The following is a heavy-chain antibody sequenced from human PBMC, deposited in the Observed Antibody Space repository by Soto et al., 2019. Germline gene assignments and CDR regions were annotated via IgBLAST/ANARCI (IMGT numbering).Heavy chain of an antibody. CDR3: ARQGGESSNDYYFGAFDI. D-gene: IGHD3-10*01. V-gene: IGHV4-59*01. CDR2: VFYSGTT. CDR1: GGSISTFY. Sequence: PSATLSLTCSVSGGSISTFYWSWIRQSPGTGLEWIGDVFYSGTTKSNPSLKSRVSVSVDTAKNQFSLTLNSVTAADTAIYYCARQGGESSNDYYFGAFDIWGRGTMVTVSS. J-gene: IGHJ3*02.